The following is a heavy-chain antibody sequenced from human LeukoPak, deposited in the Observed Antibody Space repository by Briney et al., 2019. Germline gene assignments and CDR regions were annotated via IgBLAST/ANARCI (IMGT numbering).Heavy chain of an antibody. V-gene: IGHV3-23*01. CDR2: ISGSGGST. CDR1: GFTFSSYA. CDR3: AKDYYDSSGYYGAQGWFDP. D-gene: IGHD3-22*01. Sequence: PGGSLRLSCAASGFTFSSYAMCWVRQAPGKGLEWVSAISGSGGSTYYADSVKGRFTISRDNSKNTQYLQMNSLRAEDTAVYYCAKDYYDSSGYYGAQGWFDPWGQGTLVTVSS. J-gene: IGHJ5*02.